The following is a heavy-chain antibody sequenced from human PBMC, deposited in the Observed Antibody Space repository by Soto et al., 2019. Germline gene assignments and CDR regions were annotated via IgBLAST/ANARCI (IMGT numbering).Heavy chain of an antibody. CDR1: GGSISSYY. CDR2: IYYSGST. Sequence: QVQLQESGPGLVKPSETLSLTCTVSGGSISSYYWSWIRQPPGKGLEWIGYIYYSGSTNYNPSLKSRVTISVDTSKNQFSLKLSSVTAADTAVYYCARGYDFWSGYLDYWGQGTLVTVSS. CDR3: ARGYDFWSGYLDY. J-gene: IGHJ4*02. V-gene: IGHV4-59*01. D-gene: IGHD3-3*01.